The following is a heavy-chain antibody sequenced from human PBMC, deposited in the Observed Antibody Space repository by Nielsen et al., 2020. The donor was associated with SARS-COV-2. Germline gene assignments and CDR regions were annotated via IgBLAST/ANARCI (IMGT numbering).Heavy chain of an antibody. CDR3: ARDRPSGFKY. Sequence: GESLKISCAASGFTLSSYWTTWVRQAPGKGLEGVASIKQGGSEKYYVDSVKGRFTISRDNAKNSLYLQMNSLRAEDTAVYYCARDRPSGFKYWGQGTLVTVSS. CDR1: GFTLSSYW. D-gene: IGHD5-12*01. J-gene: IGHJ4*02. V-gene: IGHV3-7*01. CDR2: IKQGGSEK.